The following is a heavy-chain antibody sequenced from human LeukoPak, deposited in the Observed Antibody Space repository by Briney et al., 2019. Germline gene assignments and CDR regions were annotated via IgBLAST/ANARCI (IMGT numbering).Heavy chain of an antibody. CDR3: ARETRLWLLSY. J-gene: IGHJ4*02. CDR2: INPSGGST. D-gene: IGHD5-18*01. CDR1: GYTFTSYG. V-gene: IGHV1-46*01. Sequence: ASVKVSCKASGYTFTSYGISWVRQAPGQGLEWMGIINPSGGSTSYAQKFQGRVTMTRDTSTSTVYMELSSLRSEDTAVYYCARETRLWLLSYWGQGTLVTVSS.